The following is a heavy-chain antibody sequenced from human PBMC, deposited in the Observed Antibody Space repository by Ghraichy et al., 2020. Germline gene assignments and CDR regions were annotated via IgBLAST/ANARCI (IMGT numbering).Heavy chain of an antibody. V-gene: IGHV3-11*01. CDR1: GFTFSDYY. D-gene: IGHD4-17*01. CDR3: ARDWIYGDYYYYGMDV. Sequence: GGSLRLSCAASGFTFSDYYMSWIRQAPGKGLEWVSYISSSGSTIYYADSVKGRFTISRDNAKNSLYLQMNSLRAEDTAVYYCARDWIYGDYYYYGMDVWGQGTTVTVSS. J-gene: IGHJ6*02. CDR2: ISSSGSTI.